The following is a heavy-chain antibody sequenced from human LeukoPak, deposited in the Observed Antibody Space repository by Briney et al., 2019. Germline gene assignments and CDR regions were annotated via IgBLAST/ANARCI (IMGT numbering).Heavy chain of an antibody. CDR2: IYYSGST. Sequence: SETLSLTCTVSGGSISSHYWSWIRQPPGKGMEWIGYIYYSGSTNYNPSLKSRVTISVDTSKNQFSLKLSSVTAADTAVYYCARAYSSSSVGFDPWGQGTLVTVSS. CDR3: ARAYSSSSVGFDP. J-gene: IGHJ5*02. CDR1: GGSISSHY. D-gene: IGHD6-6*01. V-gene: IGHV4-59*11.